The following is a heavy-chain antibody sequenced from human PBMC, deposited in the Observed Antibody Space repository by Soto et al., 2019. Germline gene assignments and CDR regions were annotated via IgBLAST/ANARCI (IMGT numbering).Heavy chain of an antibody. V-gene: IGHV3-48*02. CDR3: ARDTGYCSGGSCYSRAYYYYGMDV. D-gene: IGHD2-15*01. CDR1: GFTFSSYS. Sequence: EVQLVESGGGLVQPGGSLRLSCAASGFTFSSYSMNWVRQAPGKGLEWVSYISSSSTIYYADSVKGRFTISRDNAKNSLYLQMNSLRDEDTAVYYCARDTGYCSGGSCYSRAYYYYGMDVWGQGTTVTVSS. CDR2: ISSSSTI. J-gene: IGHJ6*02.